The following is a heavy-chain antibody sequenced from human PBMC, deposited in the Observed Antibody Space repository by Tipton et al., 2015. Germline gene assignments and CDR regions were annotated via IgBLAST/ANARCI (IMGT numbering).Heavy chain of an antibody. J-gene: IGHJ4*02. D-gene: IGHD5-18*01. V-gene: IGHV3-74*01. CDR2: IKGDGSIS. CDR3: AREDTAIDFDY. Sequence: LRLSCSASGFTFSLYWMHWVRQVPGKGLAWVSRIKGDGSISDHADSVKGRFTISRDNAKNSLYLQMNSLRAEDTAVYYCAREDTAIDFDYWGQGTLVTVSS. CDR1: GFTFSLYW.